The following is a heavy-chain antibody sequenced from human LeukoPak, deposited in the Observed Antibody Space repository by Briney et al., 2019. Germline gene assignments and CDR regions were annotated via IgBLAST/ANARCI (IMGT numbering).Heavy chain of an antibody. D-gene: IGHD3-16*02. CDR3: ARDLTFGGVIAVDYFDY. V-gene: IGHV6-1*01. Sequence: SQTLSLTCAISGDSVSSNSAAWNWIRQSPSRGLEWLGRTYYRSKWYNDYAVSVKSRITIHPDTSKNQFSLQLNSVTPEDTAVYYCARDLTFGGVIAVDYFDYWGQGTLVTVSS. J-gene: IGHJ4*02. CDR2: TYYRSKWYN. CDR1: GDSVSSNSAA.